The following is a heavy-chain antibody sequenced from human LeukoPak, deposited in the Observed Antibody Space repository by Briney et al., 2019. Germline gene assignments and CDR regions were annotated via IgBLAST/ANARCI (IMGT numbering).Heavy chain of an antibody. CDR3: ARSPDYYFDY. J-gene: IGHJ4*02. D-gene: IGHD2-21*02. Sequence: GGSLRPSCAASGFTFSSYSMNWVRQAPGEGLEWVSSISSSSSYIYYADSVKGRFTISRDNAKNSLYLQMNSLRAEDTAVYYCARSPDYYFDYWGQGTLVTVSS. CDR2: ISSSSSYI. V-gene: IGHV3-21*01. CDR1: GFTFSSYS.